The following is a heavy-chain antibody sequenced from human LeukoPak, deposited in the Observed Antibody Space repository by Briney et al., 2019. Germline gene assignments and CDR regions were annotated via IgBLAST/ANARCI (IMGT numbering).Heavy chain of an antibody. J-gene: IGHJ4*02. CDR1: GFTFSSYS. CDR3: ARARGYSSSWYWYFDY. V-gene: IGHV3-48*01. D-gene: IGHD6-13*01. CDR2: ISSSSSTI. Sequence: GGSLRLSCAASGFTFSSYSMNWVRQAPGKGLEWVSYISSSSSTIYYADSVKGRFTISRDNSKNTLYLQMNSLRVEDTAVYYCARARGYSSSWYWYFDYWGQGTLVTVSS.